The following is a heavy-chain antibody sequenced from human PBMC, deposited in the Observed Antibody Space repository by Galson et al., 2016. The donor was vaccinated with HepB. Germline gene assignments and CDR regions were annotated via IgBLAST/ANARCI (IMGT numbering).Heavy chain of an antibody. D-gene: IGHD2-21*01. CDR2: TYYRSKWFN. CDR1: GDSVSSNSAT. J-gene: IGHJ6*02. CDR3: VRQYSSTSFYYGLDV. V-gene: IGHV6-1*01. Sequence: CAISGDSVSSNSATWNWIRQSPSRGLEWLGRTYYRSKWFNDYATAVKTRININPATSKNHFSLQLNSVTPEDTAMYYCVRQYSSTSFYYGLDVWGQGTTVTVSS.